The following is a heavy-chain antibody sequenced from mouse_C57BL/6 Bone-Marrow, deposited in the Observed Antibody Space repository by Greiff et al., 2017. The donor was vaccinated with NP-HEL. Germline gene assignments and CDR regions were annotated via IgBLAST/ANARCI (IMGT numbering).Heavy chain of an antibody. CDR1: GFSLTSYG. Sequence: QVQLKESGPGLVQPSQSLSITCTVSGFSLTSYGVHWVRQSPGKGLEWLGVIWRGGSTDYNAAFMSRLSITKDNSKSQVFFKMNSLQADDTAIYYCANVVATDYYAMDYWGQGTSVTVSS. V-gene: IGHV2-5*01. CDR3: ANVVATDYYAMDY. D-gene: IGHD1-1*01. CDR2: IWRGGST. J-gene: IGHJ4*01.